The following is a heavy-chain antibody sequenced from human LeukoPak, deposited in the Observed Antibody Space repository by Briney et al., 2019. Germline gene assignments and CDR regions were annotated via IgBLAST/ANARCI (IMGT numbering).Heavy chain of an antibody. J-gene: IGHJ4*02. CDR3: ATLSGYDDYYFDY. D-gene: IGHD5-12*01. Sequence: PSQTLSLTCTVSGGSISSGGYYWSWIRQPPGKGLEWIGYIYYSGSTYYNPSLKSRVTISVDTSKNQFSLKLSSVTAADTAVYYCATLSGYDDYYFDYWGQGTLVTVSS. CDR1: GGSISSGGYY. V-gene: IGHV4-30-4*01. CDR2: IYYSGST.